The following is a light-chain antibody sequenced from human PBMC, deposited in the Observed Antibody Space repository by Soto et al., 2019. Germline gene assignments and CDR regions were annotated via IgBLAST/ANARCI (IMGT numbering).Light chain of an antibody. Sequence: QSVLTQPPSVSGSPGQSVTISCTGISSNIGAGYDVHWYQQLPGTAPKLLIYGNSNRPSGVPDRFSGSKSGTSASLAITGLQAEDEADYYCQSYDSSRRVFGTGTKVTVL. V-gene: IGLV1-40*01. J-gene: IGLJ1*01. CDR2: GNS. CDR1: SSNIGAGYD. CDR3: QSYDSSRRV.